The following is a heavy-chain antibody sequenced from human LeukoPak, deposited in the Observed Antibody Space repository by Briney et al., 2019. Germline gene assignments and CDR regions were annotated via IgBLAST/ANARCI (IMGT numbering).Heavy chain of an antibody. Sequence: GGSLILSCAASGFTVSSNYMSWVRQAPGKGLEWVSVIYSGGSTYYADSVKGRFTISRDNSKNTLYLQMNSLRAEDTAVYYCARDPPGGNPIVGFHYFDYWGQGSLVTVSS. D-gene: IGHD4-23*01. CDR3: ARDPPGGNPIVGFHYFDY. CDR2: IYSGGST. J-gene: IGHJ4*02. CDR1: GFTVSSNY. V-gene: IGHV3-66*01.